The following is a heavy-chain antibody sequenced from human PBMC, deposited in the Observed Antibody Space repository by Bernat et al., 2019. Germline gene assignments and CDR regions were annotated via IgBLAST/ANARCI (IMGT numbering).Heavy chain of an antibody. CDR3: AKGLAAAGQRGYFDY. Sequence: QVQLVESGGGVVQPGRSLRLSCEASGFSFSSYGMHWVRQAPGKGLEWVAVIGYDGSNKYYADSVKGRLTISRDNSRNTLYLQMNSLRAEDTAVYYCAKGLAAAGQRGYFDYWGQGTLVTVS. CDR1: GFSFSSYG. J-gene: IGHJ4*02. D-gene: IGHD6-13*01. V-gene: IGHV3-30*18. CDR2: IGYDGSNK.